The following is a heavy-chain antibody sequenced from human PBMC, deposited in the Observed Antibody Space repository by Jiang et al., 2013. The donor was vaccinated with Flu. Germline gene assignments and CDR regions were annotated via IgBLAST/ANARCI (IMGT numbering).Heavy chain of an antibody. CDR2: ISYDGSNK. D-gene: IGHD6-13*01. Sequence: VQLVESGGGAVQPGRSLRLSCAASGFTFSSYGMHWVRQAPGKGLEWVAVISYDGSNKYYADSVKGRFTISRDNSKNTLYLQMNSLRAEDTAVYYCAKETSSCPEFDYWGQGTLVTVSS. V-gene: IGHV3-30*18. CDR3: AKETSSCPEFDY. CDR1: GFTFSSYG. J-gene: IGHJ4*02.